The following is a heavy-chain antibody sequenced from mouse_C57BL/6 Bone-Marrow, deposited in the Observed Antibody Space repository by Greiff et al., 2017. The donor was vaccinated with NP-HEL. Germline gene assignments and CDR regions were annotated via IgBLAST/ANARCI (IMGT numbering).Heavy chain of an antibody. CDR1: GYTFTGYW. CDR3: ARVYYYGSSYGYWYFDV. Sequence: QVQLQQSGAELMKPGASVKLSCKATGYTFTGYWIEWVKQRPGHGLEWIGEILPGSGSTNYHEKFKGKATFTADTSSNTAYMQLSSLTTEDSAIYYCARVYYYGSSYGYWYFDVWGTGTTVTVSS. D-gene: IGHD1-1*01. J-gene: IGHJ1*03. CDR2: ILPGSGST. V-gene: IGHV1-9*01.